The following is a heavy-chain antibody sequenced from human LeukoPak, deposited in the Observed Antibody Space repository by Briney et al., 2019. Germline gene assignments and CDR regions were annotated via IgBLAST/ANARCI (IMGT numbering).Heavy chain of an antibody. J-gene: IGHJ4*02. V-gene: IGHV3-53*01. CDR3: AGKGGYSYGLYFDY. CDR1: GFTVSSNY. D-gene: IGHD5-18*01. CDR2: IYSGGST. Sequence: PGGSLRLSCAASGFTVSSNYMSWVRQAPGKGLEWVSVIYSGGSTYYADSVKGRFTISRDNSKNTLYLQMNSLRAEDTAVYYCAGKGGYSYGLYFDYWGQGTLVTVSS.